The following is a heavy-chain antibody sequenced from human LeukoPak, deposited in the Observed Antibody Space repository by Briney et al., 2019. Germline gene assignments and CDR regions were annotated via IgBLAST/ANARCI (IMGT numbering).Heavy chain of an antibody. CDR1: EYTFTGYY. CDR3: ARDLGAFYGDDY. Sequence: ASVKVSCKASEYTFTGYYMHWVRQAPGQGLEWMGWINPNSGGTNYAQKFQGRVTMTRDTSISTAYMELSRLRSDDTAVYYCARDLGAFYGDDYWGQGTLVTVSS. D-gene: IGHD4-17*01. J-gene: IGHJ4*02. CDR2: INPNSGGT. V-gene: IGHV1-2*02.